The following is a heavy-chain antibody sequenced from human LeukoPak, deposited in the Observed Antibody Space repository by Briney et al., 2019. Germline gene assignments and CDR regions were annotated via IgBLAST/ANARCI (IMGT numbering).Heavy chain of an antibody. Sequence: GGSLRLSCAASGFTFSSYSMNWVRQAPGKGLEWISYISSSSSTIYYADSVKGRFTISRDNAKNSLSLQMNSLRAEDTALYYCATGSYWGQGTLVTVSS. CDR1: GFTFSSYS. V-gene: IGHV3-48*04. J-gene: IGHJ4*02. CDR3: ATGSY. CDR2: ISSSSSTI.